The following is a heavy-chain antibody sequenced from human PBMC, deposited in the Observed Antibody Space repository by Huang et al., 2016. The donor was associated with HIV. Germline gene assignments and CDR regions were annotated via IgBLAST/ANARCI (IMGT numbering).Heavy chain of an antibody. V-gene: IGHV3-53*01. CDR2: IYSGGTT. CDR3: AKEGDTGAALGY. CDR1: GFTVSTNY. J-gene: IGHJ4*02. D-gene: IGHD2-8*02. Sequence: EVQLVESGGGLIQPGGSLRLSCAASGFTVSTNYMPWGRQAPGKGLEWGALIYSGGTTYDADSVKGRFTISRDDSENTLYLHMTSLRAGDTAVYYCAKEGDTGAALGYWGQGTLVTVS.